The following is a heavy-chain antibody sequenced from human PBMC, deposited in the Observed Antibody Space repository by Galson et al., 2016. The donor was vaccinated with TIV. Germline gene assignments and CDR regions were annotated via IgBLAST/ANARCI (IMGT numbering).Heavy chain of an antibody. CDR1: GGTFSNYA. V-gene: IGHV1-69*06. D-gene: IGHD3-10*01. J-gene: IGHJ3*02. Sequence: SVKVSCKASGGTFSNYAITWVRQAPGQGLEWMGRILPIYGTTVYAQTFQDRLTLTAERSTGTANMELSSLRSEDTAMYYCARGSHYGSSAPGIFDIWGQGTQVTVSS. CDR3: ARGSHYGSSAPGIFDI. CDR2: ILPIYGTT.